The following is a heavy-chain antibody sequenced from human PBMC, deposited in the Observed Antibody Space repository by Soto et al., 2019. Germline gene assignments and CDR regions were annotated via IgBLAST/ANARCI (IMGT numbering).Heavy chain of an antibody. Sequence: QVQLQESGPGLVKPSETLSLTCTVSGGSVSSDDYSWSWIRQSPGKGLEWIGYIFYIGSTSYNPYLKRRVIISIDTSKNKSALRLSSVIASDTAVYYGARDRHYYDRGGYYYHLDNWGQGTLVTVSS. J-gene: IGHJ4*02. CDR3: ARDRHYYDRGGYYYHLDN. CDR1: GGSVSSDDYS. D-gene: IGHD3-22*01. V-gene: IGHV4-61*08. CDR2: IFYIGST.